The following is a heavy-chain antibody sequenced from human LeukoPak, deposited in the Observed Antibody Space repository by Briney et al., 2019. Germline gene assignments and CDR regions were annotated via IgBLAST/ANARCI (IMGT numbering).Heavy chain of an antibody. J-gene: IGHJ4*02. Sequence: TLSLTCTVSGGSISSYYWSWIRQPPGKALEWLARIDWDDDKYYSTSLKTRLTISKDTSKNQVVLTMTNMDPVDTATYYCARITIAAVGTYYFDYWGQGTLVTVSS. CDR3: ARITIAAVGTYYFDY. CDR1: GGSISSYY. CDR2: IDWDDDK. D-gene: IGHD6-13*01. V-gene: IGHV2-70*11.